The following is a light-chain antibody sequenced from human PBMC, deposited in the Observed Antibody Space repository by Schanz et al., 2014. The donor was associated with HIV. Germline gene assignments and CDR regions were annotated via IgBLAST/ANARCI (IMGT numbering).Light chain of an antibody. Sequence: EIVMTQSPGTLSLSPGERATLSCRASQSVSASYLAWYQQRPGQSPRLLIYGASSRATGIPDRFSGSGSGTDFTLTISRLEPEDFAVYYCQQYGSSPATFGQGTKVES. V-gene: IGKV3-20*01. CDR3: QQYGSSPAT. J-gene: IGKJ1*01. CDR2: GAS. CDR1: QSVSASY.